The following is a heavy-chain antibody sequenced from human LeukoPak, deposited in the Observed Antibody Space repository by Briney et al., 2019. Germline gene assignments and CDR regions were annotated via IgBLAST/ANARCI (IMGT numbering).Heavy chain of an antibody. CDR2: ISGSGGST. V-gene: IGHV3-23*01. J-gene: IGHJ1*01. CDR1: GFTFSSYA. Sequence: GGSLRLSCAASGFTFSSYAMSWVRQAPGKGLEWVSAISGSGGSTYYADSVKGRFTISRDNSKNTLYLQINSLRAEDTAVYYCAKSPRVTDEYFQHWGQGTLVTVSS. D-gene: IGHD2-21*02. CDR3: AKSPRVTDEYFQH.